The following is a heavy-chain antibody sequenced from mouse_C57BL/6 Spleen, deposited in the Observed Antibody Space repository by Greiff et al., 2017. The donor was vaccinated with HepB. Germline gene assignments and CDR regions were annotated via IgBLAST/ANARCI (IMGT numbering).Heavy chain of an antibody. CDR2: IHPNSGST. D-gene: IGHD1-1*01. Sequence: VQLQQPGAELVKPGASVKLSCKASGYTFTSYWMHWVKQRPGQGLEWIGMIHPNSGSTNYNEKFKSKATLTVGKSSSTAYMQLSSLTSEDSAVYYCARGGDYGSSPYYAMDYWGQGTSVTVSS. CDR1: GYTFTSYW. V-gene: IGHV1-64*01. CDR3: ARGGDYGSSPYYAMDY. J-gene: IGHJ4*01.